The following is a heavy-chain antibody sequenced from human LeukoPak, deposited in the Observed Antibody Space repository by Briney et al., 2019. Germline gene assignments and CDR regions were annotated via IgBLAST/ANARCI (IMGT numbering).Heavy chain of an antibody. V-gene: IGHV1-46*01. Sequence: ASVKVSFKASGYTFTIYYMHWVRQAPGQGLEWMGIINPSGGSTSYAQKFQGRVTMTRDTSTSTVYMELSSLRSEDTAVYYCARDLADYDFWSGYSGGGKPLDYWGQGTLVTVSS. J-gene: IGHJ4*02. D-gene: IGHD3-3*01. CDR3: ARDLADYDFWSGYSGGGKPLDY. CDR2: INPSGGST. CDR1: GYTFTIYY.